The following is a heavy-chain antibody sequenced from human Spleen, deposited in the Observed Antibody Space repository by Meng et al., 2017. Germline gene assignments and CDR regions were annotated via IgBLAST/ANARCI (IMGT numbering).Heavy chain of an antibody. J-gene: IGHJ4*02. D-gene: IGHD2-15*01. V-gene: IGHV3-23*01. CDR2: ISGSGGTT. CDR3: ASTPFDY. CDR1: GFTFSSYA. Sequence: EVQLLGSGGGLVQPGGFRGLSCAASGFTFSSYAISWVRQAPGKGLEWVSGISGSGGTTYYADSVKGRFTISRDNAKNSLYLQMSSLRADDTAVYSCASTPFDYWSQGTLVTVSS.